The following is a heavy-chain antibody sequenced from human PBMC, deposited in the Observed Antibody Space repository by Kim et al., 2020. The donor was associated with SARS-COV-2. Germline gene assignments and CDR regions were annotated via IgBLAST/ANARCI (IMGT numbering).Heavy chain of an antibody. J-gene: IGHJ5*02. Sequence: GGSLRLSCAASGFTFSSFGMHWVRQAPGKGLEWVATISYDGSYEWYADSVKGRFTISRDNSKNSLFLQMNSLRIEDTAVYYCVKDSPGAGRLDPWGQGT. CDR2: ISYDGSYE. V-gene: IGHV3-30*18. CDR3: VKDSPGAGRLDP. CDR1: GFTFSSFG. D-gene: IGHD3-10*01.